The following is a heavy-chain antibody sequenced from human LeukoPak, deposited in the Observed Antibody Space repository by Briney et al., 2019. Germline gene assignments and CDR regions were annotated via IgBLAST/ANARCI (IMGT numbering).Heavy chain of an antibody. CDR1: GYTFTGYY. J-gene: IGHJ4*02. CDR2: INPNSGGT. D-gene: IGHD3-10*01. Sequence: ASVKVSCKASGYTFTGYYMHWVRQAPGQGLEWMGWINPNSGGTNYAQKFQGRVTMTRDTSISTAYMELSRLRSDDTAVYYCARVAMVRGVIITPADYWGQGTLVTVSS. V-gene: IGHV1-2*02. CDR3: ARVAMVRGVIITPADY.